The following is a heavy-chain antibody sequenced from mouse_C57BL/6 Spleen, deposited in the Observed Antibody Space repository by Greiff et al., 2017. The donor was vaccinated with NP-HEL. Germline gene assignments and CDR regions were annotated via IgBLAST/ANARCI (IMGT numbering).Heavy chain of an antibody. J-gene: IGHJ3*01. CDR2: ISYDGSN. D-gene: IGHD2-4*01. V-gene: IGHV3-6*01. Sequence: EVQLQESGPGLVKPSQSLSLTCSVTGYSITSGYYWNWIRQFPGNKLEWMGYISYDGSNNYNPSLKNRISLTRDTSKNQFFLKLNSVTTEDTATYYCAREPQIYYDYGFAYWGQGTLVTVSA. CDR1: GYSITSGYY. CDR3: AREPQIYYDYGFAY.